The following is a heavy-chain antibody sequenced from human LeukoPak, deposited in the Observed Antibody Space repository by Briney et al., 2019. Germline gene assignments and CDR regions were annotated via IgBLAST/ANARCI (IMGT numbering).Heavy chain of an antibody. J-gene: IGHJ6*02. CDR1: GFTFSSYG. CDR3: AKGVSFGSGSSHYYGMDV. Sequence: GGSLRLSCAASGFTFSSYGMHWVRQAPGKGLEWVAVISYDGSNKYYADSVKGRFTISRDNSKNTLYLQMNSLRAEDTAVYYCAKGVSFGSGSSHYYGMDVWGQGTTVTVSS. V-gene: IGHV3-30*18. CDR2: ISYDGSNK. D-gene: IGHD3-10*01.